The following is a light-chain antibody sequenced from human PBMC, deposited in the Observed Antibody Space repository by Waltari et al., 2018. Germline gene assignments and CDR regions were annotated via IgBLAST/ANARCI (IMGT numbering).Light chain of an antibody. V-gene: IGLV2-11*01. J-gene: IGLJ3*02. Sequence: SALTQPRSVSGSPGQSVTISCTGTTSDVGGYNYVSWYQHHPGKAPKLMIFDVTQRPSGVPDRFSGSKSANTASLTISGLQAEDEAEYDCCSFAGTYTWVFGGGTKVTVL. CDR3: CSFAGTYTWV. CDR2: DVT. CDR1: TSDVGGYNY.